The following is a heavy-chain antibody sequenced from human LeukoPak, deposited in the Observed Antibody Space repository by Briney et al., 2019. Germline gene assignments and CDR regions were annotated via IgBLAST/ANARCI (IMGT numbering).Heavy chain of an antibody. D-gene: IGHD3-10*02. J-gene: IGHJ4*02. V-gene: IGHV4-39*01. CDR3: ARRRTMFGYFAGEFDY. Sequence: PSETLSLTCTVSGGSLSSSSYYWGWIRQPPGKGLEWIGSIYYSGSTNNNPSLKNRVTISVDTSKNQFSLKLSSVTAADTAVYYCARRRTMFGYFAGEFDYWGQGTLVTVSS. CDR2: IYYSGST. CDR1: GGSLSSSSYY.